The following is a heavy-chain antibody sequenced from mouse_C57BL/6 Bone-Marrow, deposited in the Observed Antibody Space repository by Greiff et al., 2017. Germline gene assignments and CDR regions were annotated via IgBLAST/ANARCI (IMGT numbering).Heavy chain of an antibody. V-gene: IGHV1-42*01. CDR2: INPSTGGT. D-gene: IGHD1-1*01. J-gene: IGHJ3*01. CDR3: ARDTTVVGPFAY. Sequence: EVQLQQSGPELVKPGASVKISCKASGYSFTGYYMNWVKQSPEKSLEWIGEINPSTGGTTYNQKFKAKATLTVDKSSSTAYMQLKSLTSADSAVYYCARDTTVVGPFAYWGQGTLVTVSA. CDR1: GYSFTGYY.